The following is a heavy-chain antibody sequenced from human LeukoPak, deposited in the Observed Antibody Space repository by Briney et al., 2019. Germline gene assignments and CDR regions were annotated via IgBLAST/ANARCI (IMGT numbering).Heavy chain of an antibody. Sequence: QPGGSLRLFCAASGFTFSSYAMSWVRPAPGKGLEWVSAISGSGGSTYYADSVKGRFTISRDNSKNTLYLQMNSLRAEDTAVYYCARGLYYGSGSPIDYWGQGTLVTVSS. CDR1: GFTFSSYA. CDR2: ISGSGGST. J-gene: IGHJ4*02. CDR3: ARGLYYGSGSPIDY. D-gene: IGHD3-10*01. V-gene: IGHV3-23*01.